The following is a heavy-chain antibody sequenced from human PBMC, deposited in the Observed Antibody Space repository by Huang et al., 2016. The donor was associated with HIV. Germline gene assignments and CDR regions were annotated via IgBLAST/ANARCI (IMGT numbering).Heavy chain of an antibody. D-gene: IGHD3-22*01. CDR3: ARILMYYNSSGYGFDY. CDR1: GGSFSGYY. Sequence: QVQLQQWGAGLLKPSETLSLTCAVYGGSFSGYYWSWIRQPPGKGLEWIGESNHSGSTNYNPSLKRRVTISVDTSKNQFSLKLSSVTAADTAVYYCARILMYYNSSGYGFDYWGQGTLVTVSS. V-gene: IGHV4-34*01. CDR2: SNHSGST. J-gene: IGHJ4*02.